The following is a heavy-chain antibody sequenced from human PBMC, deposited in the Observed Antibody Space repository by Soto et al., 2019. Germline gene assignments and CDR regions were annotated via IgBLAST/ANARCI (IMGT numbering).Heavy chain of an antibody. CDR1: GGTFSSFT. D-gene: IGHD1-26*01. J-gene: IGHJ6*02. V-gene: IGHV1-69*01. CDR3: AKDRRAEWESYYYYAMDV. CDR2: IIPIYGTA. Sequence: QVQLVQSGAEVKKPGSSVKVSCKASGGTFSSFTISWVRQAPGQGLEWMGGIIPIYGTANYAQKFQGRVTITADASTRTAYMELSSLRSGDTAVYYCAKDRRAEWESYYYYAMDVWGQGTTVTVSS.